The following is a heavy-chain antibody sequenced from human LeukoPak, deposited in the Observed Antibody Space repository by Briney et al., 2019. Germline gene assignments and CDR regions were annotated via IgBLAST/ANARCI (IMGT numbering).Heavy chain of an antibody. CDR3: ARGATVTFVGDLFDY. CDR2: ISYSGST. Sequence: PSETLSLTCTVSGGSISSSSYYWGWIRQPPGKGLEWIGSISYSGSTHYSPSLKSRITISVDTSKHHFSLNLSSVTAADTAVYYCARGATVTFVGDLFDYWGQGTLVTVSS. D-gene: IGHD4-17*01. V-gene: IGHV4-39*07. CDR1: GGSISSSSYY. J-gene: IGHJ4*02.